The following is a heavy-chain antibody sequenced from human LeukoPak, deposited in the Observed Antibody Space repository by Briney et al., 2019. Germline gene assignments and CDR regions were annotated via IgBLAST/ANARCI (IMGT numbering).Heavy chain of an antibody. CDR2: IGSNGVNT. D-gene: IGHD6-13*01. J-gene: IGHJ4*02. CDR3: AKDHRPLAAAGPIYDY. V-gene: IGHV3-23*01. CDR1: GFTFSTYA. Sequence: GGSLRLSCTASGFTFSTYAMGWTRQAPGEGLEWVSGIGSNGVNTYYADSAKGRFTISRDNSKNTLYLQMNSLRAEDTAVYYCAKDHRPLAAAGPIYDYWGQGTLVTVSS.